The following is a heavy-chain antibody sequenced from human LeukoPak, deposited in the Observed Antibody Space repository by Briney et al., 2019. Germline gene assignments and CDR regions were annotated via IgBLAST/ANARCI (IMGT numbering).Heavy chain of an antibody. J-gene: IGHJ2*01. CDR1: GFTFDDYA. CDR2: ISWNSGSI. Sequence: GRSLRLSCAASGFTFDDYAMHWVRQAPGKGLEWVLGISWNSGSIGYADSVKGRFTISRDNAKNSLYLQMNSLRAEDTALYYCAKSAQLWLRTAWYFDLWGRGTLVTVSS. CDR3: AKSAQLWLRTAWYFDL. D-gene: IGHD5-18*01. V-gene: IGHV3-9*01.